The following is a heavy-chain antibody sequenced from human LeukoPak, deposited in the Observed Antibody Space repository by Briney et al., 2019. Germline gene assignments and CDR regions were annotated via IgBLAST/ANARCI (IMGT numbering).Heavy chain of an antibody. V-gene: IGHV6-1*01. Sequence: SQTLSLTCAISGDSVSSNSAAWNWIRQSPSRGLEWLGRTYYRSKWYNDYAVSVKSRITINPDTSKNQFSLQLNSVTPEDTAVYYCAREGPLAVEMTGIVGAAPYWYFDLWGRGTLVTVSS. CDR3: AREGPLAVEMTGIVGAAPYWYFDL. D-gene: IGHD1-26*01. CDR2: TYYRSKWYN. J-gene: IGHJ2*01. CDR1: GDSVSSNSAA.